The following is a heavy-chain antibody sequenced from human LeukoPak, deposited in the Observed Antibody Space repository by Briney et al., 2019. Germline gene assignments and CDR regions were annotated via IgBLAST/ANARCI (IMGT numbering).Heavy chain of an antibody. CDR1: GYSFTSYW. D-gene: IGHD2-2*01. V-gene: IGHV5-51*01. Sequence: GESLKISCKGSGYSFTSYWIGWVRQMPGKGLEWMGIIYPGDSDTRYSPSFQGQVTISADKSISTAYLQWSSLKASDTAMYYCARHAEYCSSTSCYEGFDYWGQGTLVTVSS. CDR3: ARHAEYCSSTSCYEGFDY. CDR2: IYPGDSDT. J-gene: IGHJ4*02.